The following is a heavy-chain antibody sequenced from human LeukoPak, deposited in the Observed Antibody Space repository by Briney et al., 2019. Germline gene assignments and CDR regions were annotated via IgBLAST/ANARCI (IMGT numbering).Heavy chain of an antibody. D-gene: IGHD3-9*01. CDR1: GGTFSSYA. CDR3: ARINYDILTGYYKSFDY. J-gene: IGHJ4*02. CDR2: IIPIFGTA. V-gene: IGHV1-69*06. Sequence: ASVKVSCKASGGTFSSYAISWVRQAPGHGLEWMGGIIPIFGTANYAQKFQGRVTITADKSTSTAYMELSSLRSEDTAVYYCARINYDILTGYYKSFDYWGQGTLVTVSS.